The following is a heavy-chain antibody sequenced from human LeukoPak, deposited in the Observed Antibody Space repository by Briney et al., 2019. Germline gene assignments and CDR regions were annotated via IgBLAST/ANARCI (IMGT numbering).Heavy chain of an antibody. Sequence: SETMSLTCTVSGGSISSGSYYWSWIRQPAGKGLEWIGRIYTSGSTNYNPSLKSRVTISVDTSKNQFSLKLSSVTAADTAVYYCARDKETYQLLNRQGGFDPWGQGTLVTVSS. CDR2: IYTSGST. J-gene: IGHJ5*02. V-gene: IGHV4-61*02. CDR3: ARDKETYQLLNRQGGFDP. CDR1: GGSISSGSYY. D-gene: IGHD2-2*01.